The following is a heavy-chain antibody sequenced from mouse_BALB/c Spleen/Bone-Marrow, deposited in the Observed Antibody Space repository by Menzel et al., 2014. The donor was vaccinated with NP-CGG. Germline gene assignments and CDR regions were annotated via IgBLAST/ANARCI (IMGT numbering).Heavy chain of an antibody. CDR3: ARSSSISTATDY. J-gene: IGHJ2*01. Sequence: QVQLQQSGAELVKPGASVKLSCKASGYTFTNYDINWVRQRPEQGLEWIGWIFPGNGSTNYNEKFKGKATLTTDKSSSTAYMQLSRLTSEDSAVYFCARSSSISTATDYWGQGTTLTVSS. V-gene: IGHV1-77*01. D-gene: IGHD1-2*01. CDR1: GYTFTNYD. CDR2: IFPGNGST.